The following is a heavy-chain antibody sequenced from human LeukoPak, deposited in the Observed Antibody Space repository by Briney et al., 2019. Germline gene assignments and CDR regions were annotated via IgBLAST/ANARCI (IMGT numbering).Heavy chain of an antibody. D-gene: IGHD1/OR15-1a*01. CDR3: ARDGTTDYFDY. CDR2: ISSSSSYI. V-gene: IGHV3-21*01. Sequence: GGSLRLSCVASGFTVSNSYMSWVRQAPGKGLEWVSSISSSSSYIYYADSVKGRFTISRDNAKNSLYLQMNSLRAEDTAVYYCARDGTTDYFDYWGQGTLVTVSS. J-gene: IGHJ4*02. CDR1: GFTVSNSY.